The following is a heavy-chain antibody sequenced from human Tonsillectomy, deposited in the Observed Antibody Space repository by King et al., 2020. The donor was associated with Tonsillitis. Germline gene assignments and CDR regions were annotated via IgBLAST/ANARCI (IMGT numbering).Heavy chain of an antibody. CDR2: IFPLFGTT. Sequence: QLQLVQSGAEVKKPGSSVKVSCQASGGTFSSHVISWVRQAPGQGLEWMGGIFPLFGTTNYAQKFQGRVTFTADESTNTAYVELSSLTSDDTATYFCARKGALISWLDPWGQGTLVTVSS. V-gene: IGHV1-69*01. J-gene: IGHJ5*02. CDR1: GGTFSSHV. D-gene: IGHD3-16*01. CDR3: ARKGALISWLDP.